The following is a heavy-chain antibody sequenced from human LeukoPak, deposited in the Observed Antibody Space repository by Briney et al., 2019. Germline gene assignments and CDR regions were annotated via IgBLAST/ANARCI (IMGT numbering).Heavy chain of an antibody. J-gene: IGHJ4*02. CDR2: INHSGST. CDR1: GGSFSGYY. V-gene: IGHV4-34*01. CDR3: ASDRGGSYNPEPPFDY. Sequence: SETLSLTCAVYGGSFSGYYWSWIRQPPGKGLEWIGEINHSGSTNYNPSLKSRVTISVDTSKNQFSLKLSSVTAADTAVYYCASDRGGSYNPEPPFDYWGQGTLVTVSS. D-gene: IGHD3-16*01.